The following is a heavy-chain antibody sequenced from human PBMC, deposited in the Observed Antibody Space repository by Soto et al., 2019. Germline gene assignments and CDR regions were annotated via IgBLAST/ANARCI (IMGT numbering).Heavy chain of an antibody. CDR2: IGAYNGYT. CDR1: GYTFVSYG. Sequence: QVQLVQSGGEMKKPGASVKVSCKASGYTFVSYGISWVRLAPGQGLEWVGWIGAYNGYTNYAQKFQGRVTMTIETSTSTAYMEVRSLRFDDTAVYCCARGLAHYGMAVWGPGTTVTVSS. J-gene: IGHJ6*02. CDR3: ARGLAHYGMAV. V-gene: IGHV1-18*01.